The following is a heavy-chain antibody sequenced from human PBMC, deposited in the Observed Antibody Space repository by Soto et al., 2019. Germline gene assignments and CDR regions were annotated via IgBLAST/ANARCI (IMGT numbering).Heavy chain of an antibody. CDR1: GGSISSYY. V-gene: IGHV4-59*12. J-gene: IGHJ4*02. Sequence: SETLSLTCAVSGGSISSYYWSWIRQPPGKGLEWIGYIYYSGSTNYNPSLKSRVTISVDTSKNQFSLKLSSVTAADTAVYYCAREQQPNYFDYWGQGTLVTVSS. D-gene: IGHD6-13*01. CDR2: IYYSGST. CDR3: AREQQPNYFDY.